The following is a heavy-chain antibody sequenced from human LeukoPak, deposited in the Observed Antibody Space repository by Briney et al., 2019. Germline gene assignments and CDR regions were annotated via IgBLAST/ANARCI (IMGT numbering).Heavy chain of an antibody. CDR1: GYTFTSYY. CDR3: ARAPLWFGELLNWYFDL. V-gene: IGHV1-46*01. CDR2: INPSGGST. Sequence: ASVKVSCKASGYTFTSYYVHWVRQAPGQGLEWMGIINPSGGSTNNAQKFQDRVTVTSEMSTSTVYMELSSLRSEDTAVYYCARAPLWFGELLNWYFDLWGRGTLVSVTS. J-gene: IGHJ2*01. D-gene: IGHD3-10*01.